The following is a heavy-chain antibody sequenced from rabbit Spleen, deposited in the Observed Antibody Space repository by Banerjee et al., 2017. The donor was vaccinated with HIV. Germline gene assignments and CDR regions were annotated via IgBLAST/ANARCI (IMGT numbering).Heavy chain of an antibody. Sequence: QSLEESGGGLVKPGASLTLACTASGFTVSSVYWICWVRQAPGKGLEWIACIYAGSNGGTYYANWAKGRFTISKTSSTTVTLQMTSLTDADTATYFCGRGSATMTMVITGYFLSLWGPGTLVTVS. J-gene: IGHJ6*01. D-gene: IGHD2-1*01. CDR3: GRGSATMTMVITGYFLSL. CDR1: GFTVSSVYW. V-gene: IGHV1S40*01. CDR2: IYAGSNGGT.